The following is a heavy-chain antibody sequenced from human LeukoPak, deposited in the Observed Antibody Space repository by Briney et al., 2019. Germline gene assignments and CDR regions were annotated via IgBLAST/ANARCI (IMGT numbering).Heavy chain of an antibody. Sequence: AASVKVSCKPSGGTFSSYAISWVRQAPGQGLEWMGRIIPIFGTANYAQKFQSRVTITTDESTSTAYMELSSLRSEDTAVYYCARDGYDSSGYYSGYYYYYMDVWGKGTTVTVSS. J-gene: IGHJ6*03. D-gene: IGHD3-22*01. CDR3: ARDGYDSSGYYSGYYYYYMDV. V-gene: IGHV1-69*05. CDR2: IIPIFGTA. CDR1: GGTFSSYA.